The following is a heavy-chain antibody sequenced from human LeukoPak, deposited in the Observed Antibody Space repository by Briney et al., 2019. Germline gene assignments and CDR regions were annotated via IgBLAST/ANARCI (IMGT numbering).Heavy chain of an antibody. CDR1: GFTFSSYA. D-gene: IGHD3-22*01. V-gene: IGHV3-23*01. Sequence: GGSLRLSCAASGFTFSSYAMSWVRQAPGKGLEWVSAISGSGGSTYYADSVKSRFTISRDNSKNTLYLQMNSLRAEDTAVYYCAKEGDYYYDSSGYYFDYWGQGTLVTVSS. J-gene: IGHJ4*02. CDR3: AKEGDYYYDSSGYYFDY. CDR2: ISGSGGST.